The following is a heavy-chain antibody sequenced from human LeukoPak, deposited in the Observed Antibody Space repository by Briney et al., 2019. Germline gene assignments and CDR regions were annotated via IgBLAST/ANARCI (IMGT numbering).Heavy chain of an antibody. CDR1: DFSLSTPGMG. D-gene: IGHD3-9*01. CDR3: AHLVVTIDWRSYFDY. CDR2: IYYNDDK. Sequence: SGPTLVNXTQTLTLTCTFSDFSLSTPGMGVGWIRQPPGKALEWLAFIYYNDDKRYSPSLRSRLTITRDTSKNQVVLAMTNMDPVDTATYYCAHLVVTIDWRSYFDYWGQGALVTVSS. J-gene: IGHJ4*02. V-gene: IGHV2-5*01.